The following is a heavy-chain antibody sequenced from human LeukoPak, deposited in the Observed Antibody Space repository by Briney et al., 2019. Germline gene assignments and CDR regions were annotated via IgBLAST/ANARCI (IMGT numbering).Heavy chain of an antibody. J-gene: IGHJ5*02. Sequence: ASVKVSCKASGYTFSRYVVHWVRQAPGQRLEWMGWINAGNGNTKYSQKFQGRVTITRDTSASTAYMELSSLRSEDTAVYYCAREQQLNWFDPWGQGTLVTVSS. CDR1: GYTFSRYV. V-gene: IGHV1-3*01. CDR2: INAGNGNT. D-gene: IGHD6-13*01. CDR3: AREQQLNWFDP.